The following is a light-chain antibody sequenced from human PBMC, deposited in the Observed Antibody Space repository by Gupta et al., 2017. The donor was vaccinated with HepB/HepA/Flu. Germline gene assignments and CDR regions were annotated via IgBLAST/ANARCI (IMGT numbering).Light chain of an antibody. CDR2: GAS. J-gene: IGKJ4*01. V-gene: IGKV3-20*01. CDR1: QSVSSSY. CDR3: QQYGSSPPVT. Sequence: EIVLTQSPGPLPLSPGERATLSCRASQSVSSSYLAWYQQKPGQAPRLLIYGASSRATGIPDRFSGSGSGTDFTLTISRLEPEDFAVYYCQQYGSSPPVTFGGGTKVEIK.